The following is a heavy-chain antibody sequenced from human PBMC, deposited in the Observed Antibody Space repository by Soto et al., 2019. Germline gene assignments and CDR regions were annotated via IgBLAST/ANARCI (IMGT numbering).Heavy chain of an antibody. J-gene: IGHJ3*02. CDR2: IYYSGST. CDR1: GGSISSSSYY. D-gene: IGHD2-2*01. V-gene: IGHV4-39*01. Sequence: SETLSLTCTVSGGSISSSSYYWGWIRQPPGKGLEWIGSIYYSGSTYYNPSLKSRVTISVDTSKNQFSLKLSSVTAADTAVYYCARHTTGDCSSTSCYAQQWLAPGRSAFDIWGQGTMVTVSS. CDR3: ARHTTGDCSSTSCYAQQWLAPGRSAFDI.